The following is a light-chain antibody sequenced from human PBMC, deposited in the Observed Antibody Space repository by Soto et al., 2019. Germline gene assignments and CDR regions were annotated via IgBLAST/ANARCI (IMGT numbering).Light chain of an antibody. J-gene: IGLJ1*01. CDR3: ISQSSSGTRV. V-gene: IGLV2-14*01. CDR1: SSDVGGYRH. Sequence: QSVLTQPASVSGSPGQSITISCTGTSSDVGGYRHVSWYQHHPGKAPKLMIYEVSNRPSGVSNRFSGSKSDYAASLTISGLQAEDEADYYCISQSSSGTRVFGTGTKLTVL. CDR2: EVS.